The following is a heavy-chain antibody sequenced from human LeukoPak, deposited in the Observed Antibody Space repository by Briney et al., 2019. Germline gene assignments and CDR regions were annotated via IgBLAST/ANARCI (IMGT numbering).Heavy chain of an antibody. CDR1: GYTLTDYY. J-gene: IGHJ4*02. D-gene: IGHD1-26*01. V-gene: IGHV1-2*02. CDR3: ARSSWELQTPVVSDY. Sequence: ASVKVSCKASGYTLTDYYMHWVRQAPGQGLEWMGWINPNSGGTNYAQKFQGRVTMTRDTSISTAYMELSRLRSDDTAVYYCARSSWELQTPVVSDYWGQGTLVTVSS. CDR2: INPNSGGT.